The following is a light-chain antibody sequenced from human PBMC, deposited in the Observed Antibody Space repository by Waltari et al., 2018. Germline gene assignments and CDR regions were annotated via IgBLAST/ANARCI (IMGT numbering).Light chain of an antibody. Sequence: QSVLTQPPSASGTPGQRVTISFSGSNSNLGKNHVNWYQQVPGTAPKLLIHKNDQRPSGVSDRFSASKSGATASLAISGLQSEDEGYYYCAAWDDYLNGVFGGGTMLTVL. CDR1: NSNLGKNH. CDR2: KND. V-gene: IGLV1-44*01. CDR3: AAWDDYLNGV. J-gene: IGLJ2*01.